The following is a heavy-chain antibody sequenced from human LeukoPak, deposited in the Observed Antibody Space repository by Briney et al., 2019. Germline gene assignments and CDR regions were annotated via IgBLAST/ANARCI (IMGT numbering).Heavy chain of an antibody. CDR3: APQQTYSPYNWFDP. Sequence: GGSLRLSCVGSGFTISNYWMHWARQAPGTGLVWVSRIHPDGSITTYADSVKGRFTISRDNAKNTLYLQMNSLRAEDTAVYYCAPQQTYSPYNWFDPWGQGTLVTVSS. J-gene: IGHJ5*02. CDR2: IHPDGSIT. D-gene: IGHD5-12*01. CDR1: GFTISNYW. V-gene: IGHV3-74*03.